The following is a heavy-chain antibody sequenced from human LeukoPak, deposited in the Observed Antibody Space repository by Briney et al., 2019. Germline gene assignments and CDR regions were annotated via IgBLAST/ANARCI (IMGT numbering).Heavy chain of an antibody. V-gene: IGHV3-23*01. D-gene: IGHD4-17*01. Sequence: GGSLRLSCAASGFTLSKYAMSWVRQAPGKGLEWVSAISGSDGNTFYADSVKGRFTISRDNSKNTLSLQMNNLRAEDTALYYCARDSSVPYGITDWGQGTLVTVSS. J-gene: IGHJ4*02. CDR3: ARDSSVPYGITD. CDR1: GFTLSKYA. CDR2: ISGSDGNT.